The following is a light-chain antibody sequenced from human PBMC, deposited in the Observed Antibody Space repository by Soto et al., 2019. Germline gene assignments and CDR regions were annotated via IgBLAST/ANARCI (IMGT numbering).Light chain of an antibody. V-gene: IGKV3-15*01. CDR1: QSVTTS. J-gene: IGKJ4*01. CDR3: QQYNNWPVT. CDR2: GAS. Sequence: EIVMTQPPATLSVSPGERVTFSCRASQSVTTSLAWYQHKPGQAPRLLISGASTGATGIPARFSGSGSGTEFTLTINSLQSEDFAIYYCQQYNNWPVTFGGGTKVDIK.